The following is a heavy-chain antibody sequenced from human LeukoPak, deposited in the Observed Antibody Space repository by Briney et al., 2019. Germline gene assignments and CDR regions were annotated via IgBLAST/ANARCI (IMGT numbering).Heavy chain of an antibody. Sequence: SETLSLTCAVYGGSFSGYYWSWIRQPPGKGLEWIGYIYYSGSTYYNPSLKSRVTISVDTSKNQFSLKLSSVTAADTAVYYCAREPPADASSGYFGWFDPWGQGTLVTVSS. J-gene: IGHJ5*02. CDR2: IYYSGST. CDR3: AREPPADASSGYFGWFDP. V-gene: IGHV4-30-4*01. D-gene: IGHD3-22*01. CDR1: GGSFSGYY.